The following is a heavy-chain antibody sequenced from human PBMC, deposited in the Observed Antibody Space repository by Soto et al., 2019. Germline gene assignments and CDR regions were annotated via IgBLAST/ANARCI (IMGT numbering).Heavy chain of an antibody. J-gene: IGHJ4*02. D-gene: IGHD3-10*01. CDR1: GFTFSSYG. Sequence: GSLRLSCAVSGFTFSSYGMLWVRQAPGKGLEWVAVISYDGSNKYYADSVKGRFTISRDNSKNTLYLQMNSLRAEDTAVYYCAKVYGSGSYGPSWGQGTLVTVSS. V-gene: IGHV3-30*18. CDR2: ISYDGSNK. CDR3: AKVYGSGSYGPS.